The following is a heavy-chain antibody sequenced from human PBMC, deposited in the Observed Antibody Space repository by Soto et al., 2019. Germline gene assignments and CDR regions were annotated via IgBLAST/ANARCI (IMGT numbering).Heavy chain of an antibody. V-gene: IGHV4-28*01. D-gene: IGHD2-8*02. Sequence: SETLSLTCAVSGYSISSSNWWGWIRQPPGKGLEWIGYIYYSGTTYYNPSLKSRVTMSVDTSKNQFYLKLTTLRALDTAVYYCVRKEVGLGIDYWGLGTLVTVSS. CDR2: IYYSGTT. J-gene: IGHJ4*02. CDR1: GYSISSSNW. CDR3: VRKEVGLGIDY.